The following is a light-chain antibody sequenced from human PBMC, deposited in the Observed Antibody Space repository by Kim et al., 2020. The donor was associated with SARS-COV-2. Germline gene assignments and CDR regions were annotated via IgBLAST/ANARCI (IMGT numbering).Light chain of an antibody. CDR3: MLSYSDIYV. V-gene: IGLV7-46*01. CDR2: DTN. J-gene: IGLJ1*01. CDR1: TGAVTSGHY. Sequence: PGGTVTLTCVSSTGAVTSGHYPTVFQQKPSQAPRTLIYDTNNKQSWTAARFSGSLLGDKGALTLSGAQPEDEAEYYCMLSYSDIYVFGSGTKVTVL.